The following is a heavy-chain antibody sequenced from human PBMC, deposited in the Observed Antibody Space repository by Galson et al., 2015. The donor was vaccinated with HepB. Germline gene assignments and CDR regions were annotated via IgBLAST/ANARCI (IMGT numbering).Heavy chain of an antibody. CDR2: ISAYNGNT. Sequence: SVKVSCKASGYTFTSYGISWVRQAPGQGLEWMGWISAYNGNTNYAQKLQGRVTMTTDTSTSTAYMELRSLRSDDTAVYYCAREGGSAVADDYYYYYYMDVWGKGTTVTVSS. J-gene: IGHJ6*03. V-gene: IGHV1-18*01. CDR3: AREGGSAVADDYYYYYYMDV. D-gene: IGHD6-19*01. CDR1: GYTFTSYG.